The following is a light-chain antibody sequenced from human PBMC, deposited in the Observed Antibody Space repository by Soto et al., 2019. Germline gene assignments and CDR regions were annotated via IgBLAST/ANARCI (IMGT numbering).Light chain of an antibody. CDR2: AAS. CDR1: QGIRDA. Sequence: DIQMTQSPSSLSASVGDRVTITCRASQGIRDALGWYQQKPGKAPKRLIYAASSLQSGVPSRFSGSGSGSELALPSSRRQPEDFATYYCLQHNSYPQTFGQGTKVEIK. J-gene: IGKJ1*01. V-gene: IGKV1-17*01. CDR3: LQHNSYPQT.